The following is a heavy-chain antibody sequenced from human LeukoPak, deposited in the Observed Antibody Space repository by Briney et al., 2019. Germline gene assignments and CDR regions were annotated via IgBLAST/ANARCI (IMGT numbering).Heavy chain of an antibody. D-gene: IGHD3-10*01. CDR3: ARDSGTTGEVKFDP. CDR2: ISGSGTI. Sequence: TSETLSLTCTVSGGSISSYYWSWIRQPAGKGLEWIGRISGSGTITYNPALQSRLSISIDTSKNQLSLKLMSVTAADTAVYYCARDSGTTGEVKFDPWGQGTLVTVSS. V-gene: IGHV4-4*07. CDR1: GGSISSYY. J-gene: IGHJ5*02.